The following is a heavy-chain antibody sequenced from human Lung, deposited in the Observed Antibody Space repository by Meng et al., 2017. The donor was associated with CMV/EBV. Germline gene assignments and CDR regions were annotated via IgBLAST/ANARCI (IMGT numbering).Heavy chain of an antibody. D-gene: IGHD1-26*01. V-gene: IGHV3-74*01. Sequence: SCAASGFTFNRYWMHWGRQAPGKGLIWVARIKFDGTYANYADSVRGRFTISRDNAGDRLFLQMNSLRAEDTALYFCVRDGDKWNFDYWGKGTLVTVSS. CDR1: GFTFNRYW. CDR3: VRDGDKWNFDY. CDR2: IKFDGTYA. J-gene: IGHJ4*02.